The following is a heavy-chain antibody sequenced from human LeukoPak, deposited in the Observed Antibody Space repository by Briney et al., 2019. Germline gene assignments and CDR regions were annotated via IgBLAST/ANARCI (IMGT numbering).Heavy chain of an antibody. CDR3: ARADRGEYGDYTRFYYGMDV. J-gene: IGHJ6*02. D-gene: IGHD4-17*01. CDR2: ISAYNGNT. V-gene: IGHV1-18*01. CDR1: GYTFTSYG. Sequence: GASVKVSCKASGYTFTSYGISWVRQAPGQGLEWMGWISAYNGNTNYAQKLQGRVTMTTDTSTSTAYMELRSLRSDDTAVYYCARADRGEYGDYTRFYYGMDVWGQGTTVTVSS.